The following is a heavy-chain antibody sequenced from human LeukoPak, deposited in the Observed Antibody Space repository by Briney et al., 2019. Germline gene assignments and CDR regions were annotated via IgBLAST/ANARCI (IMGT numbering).Heavy chain of an antibody. D-gene: IGHD3-22*01. V-gene: IGHV3-23*01. J-gene: IGHJ4*02. Sequence: GGSLRLSCAASGFTFSSYAMSWVRQAPGKGLEWVSAISGSGGSTYYADSVKGRFTISRDNAKNSLYLQMNSLRAEDTALYYCARDLTMTGYFDYWGQGTLVTVSS. CDR1: GFTFSSYA. CDR3: ARDLTMTGYFDY. CDR2: ISGSGGST.